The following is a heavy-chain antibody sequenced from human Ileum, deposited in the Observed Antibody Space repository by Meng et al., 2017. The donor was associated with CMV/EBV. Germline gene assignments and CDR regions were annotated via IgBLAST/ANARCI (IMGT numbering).Heavy chain of an antibody. V-gene: IGHV3-7*01. CDR1: GSTFSSYW. Sequence: GESLKISCVASGSTFSSYWMTWVRQAPGKGLEWVANIKQDGSAINYVDSVKGRFTISRDNAKNSLYLQMNSLRVEDTAVYYCAKGSGYLIDYWGQGTLVTVSS. J-gene: IGHJ4*02. CDR3: AKGSGYLIDY. D-gene: IGHD3-3*01. CDR2: IKQDGSAI.